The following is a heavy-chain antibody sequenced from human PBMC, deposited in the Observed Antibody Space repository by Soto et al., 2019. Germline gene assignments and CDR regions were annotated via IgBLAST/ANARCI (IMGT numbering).Heavy chain of an antibody. V-gene: IGHV3-21*01. D-gene: IGHD6-13*01. J-gene: IGHJ4*02. CDR3: ARDRFGGIAAPSAY. CDR1: GFTFSSYS. Sequence: PGGSLRLSCAASGFTFSSYSMNWVRQAPGKGLEWVSIITITGFIDYADSVKGRFTISRDNSKNTLYLQMNSLRAEDTAVYYCARDRFGGIAAPSAYWGQGTLVTVSS. CDR2: IITITGFI.